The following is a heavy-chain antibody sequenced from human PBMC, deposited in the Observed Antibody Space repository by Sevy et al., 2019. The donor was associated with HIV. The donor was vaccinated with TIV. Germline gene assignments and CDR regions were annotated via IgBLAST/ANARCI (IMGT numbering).Heavy chain of an antibody. V-gene: IGHV1-2*02. CDR2: INPNSGGT. J-gene: IGHJ4*02. CDR3: ARGLLVVVAATPVDY. CDR1: GYTFTGYY. Sequence: ASVKVSCKASGYTFTGYYMHWVRQAPGQGLEWMGWINPNSGGTNYAQKFQGSVTMTRDTSISTAYMELSRLRSDDTAVYYCARGLLVVVAATPVDYWGQGTLVTVSS. D-gene: IGHD2-15*01.